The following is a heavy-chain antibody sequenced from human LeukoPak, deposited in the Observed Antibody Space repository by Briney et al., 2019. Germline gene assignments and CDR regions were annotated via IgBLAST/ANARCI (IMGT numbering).Heavy chain of an antibody. CDR1: GFTFSSYS. CDR2: ISSSSSYI. J-gene: IGHJ3*02. D-gene: IGHD2-2*01. Sequence: GGSLRLSCAASGFTFSSYSMNWVRQAPGKGLEWVSSISSSSSYIYYADSVKGRFTISRDNAKNSLYLQMNSLGAEDTAVYYCARSRYCSSTSCPDAFDIWGQGTMVTVSS. CDR3: ARSRYCSSTSCPDAFDI. V-gene: IGHV3-21*01.